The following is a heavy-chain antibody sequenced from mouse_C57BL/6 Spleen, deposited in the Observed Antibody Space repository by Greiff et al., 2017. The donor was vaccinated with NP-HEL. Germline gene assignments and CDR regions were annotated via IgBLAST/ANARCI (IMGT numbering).Heavy chain of an antibody. Sequence: EVKLMESEGGLVQPGSSMKLSCTASGFTFSDYYMAWVRQVPEKGLEWVANINYDGSSTYYLDSLKSRFIISRDNAKNILYLQMSSLKSEDTATYYCARAGTGYWYFDVWGTGTTVTVSS. CDR3: ARAGTGYWYFDV. CDR2: INYDGSST. V-gene: IGHV5-16*01. D-gene: IGHD4-1*01. J-gene: IGHJ1*03. CDR1: GFTFSDYY.